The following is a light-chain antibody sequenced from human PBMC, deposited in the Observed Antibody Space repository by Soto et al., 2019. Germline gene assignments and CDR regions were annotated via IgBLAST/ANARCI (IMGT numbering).Light chain of an antibody. V-gene: IGKV3-20*01. J-gene: IGKJ5*01. CDR3: QQYGTSPIT. Sequence: ENVLTQSPGTLSLSPGERDTLSCRASQTVSSYLTWYQQRPGQAPRLLISGASRRATGIPDRFSGSGSGTDFTLTISRLEPEDFARYYCQQYGTSPITFGQGTRLEIK. CDR2: GAS. CDR1: QTVSSY.